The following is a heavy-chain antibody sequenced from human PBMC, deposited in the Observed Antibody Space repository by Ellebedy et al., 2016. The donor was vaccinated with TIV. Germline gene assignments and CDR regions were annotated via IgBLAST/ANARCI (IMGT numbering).Heavy chain of an antibody. CDR2: TGGKTEGYAT. V-gene: IGHV3-73*01. J-gene: IGHJ2*01. CDR1: GFTLRGSA. D-gene: IGHD2-2*01. Sequence: GESLKISXAGSGFTLRGSAIYWVRQASGKGLEWVGHTGGKTEGYATAYAASVKGRFTISRDDSGNTAYLHMNSLKADDTAVYYCTRRSTVPLTNYWNFDLWGRGTLVAVSS. CDR3: TRRSTVPLTNYWNFDL.